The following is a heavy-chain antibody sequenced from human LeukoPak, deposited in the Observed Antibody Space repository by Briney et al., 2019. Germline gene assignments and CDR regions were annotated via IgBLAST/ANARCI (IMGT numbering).Heavy chain of an antibody. D-gene: IGHD3-9*01. CDR3: ARSAYYDILTGSDNWYFDL. V-gene: IGHV1-8*01. J-gene: IGHJ2*01. CDR1: GYTFTSYD. CDR2: MNPNSGNT. Sequence: ASVKVSCKASGYTFTSYDINWVRQATGQGLEWMGWMNPNSGNTGYAQKFKGRVTMTRNTSISTAYMELSSLRSEDTAVYYCARSAYYDILTGSDNWYFDLWGRGTLVTVSS.